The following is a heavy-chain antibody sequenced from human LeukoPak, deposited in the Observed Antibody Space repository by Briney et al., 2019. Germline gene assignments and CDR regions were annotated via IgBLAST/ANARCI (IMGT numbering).Heavy chain of an antibody. J-gene: IGHJ4*02. D-gene: IGHD3-10*01. Sequence: SGTLSLTCTVSGGFISSGDYYWSWIRQPPGKGLEWIGYIYYSGTTYYNPSLKSRVTISVDTSKNQFSLKLTSVTAADTAVYFCARGPYGSGSYYWGQGTLVTVPS. CDR1: GGFISSGDYY. CDR3: ARGPYGSGSYY. CDR2: IYYSGTT. V-gene: IGHV4-30-4*01.